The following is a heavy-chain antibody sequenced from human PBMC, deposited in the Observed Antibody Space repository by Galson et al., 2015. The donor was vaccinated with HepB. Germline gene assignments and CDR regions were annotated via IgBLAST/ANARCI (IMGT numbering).Heavy chain of an antibody. CDR1: GFTFSNND. V-gene: IGHV3-48*02. CDR3: ARVPQFYDSTAYFSTEGFDY. D-gene: IGHD3-22*01. Sequence: LRLSCAASGFTFSNNDMSWVRQAPGKGLEWVSYISSSGRTTYYADSVKGRFTISRDNAKNSLYLEMNSLSDADTAVYYCARVPQFYDSTAYFSTEGFDYWGQGTLVTVSS. CDR2: ISSSGRTT. J-gene: IGHJ4*02.